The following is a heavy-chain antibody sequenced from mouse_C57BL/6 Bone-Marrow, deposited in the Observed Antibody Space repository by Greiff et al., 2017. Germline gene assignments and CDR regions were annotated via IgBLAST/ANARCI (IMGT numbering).Heavy chain of an antibody. Sequence: VKLQESGAELVKPGASVKMSCKASGYTFTSYWITWVKQRPGQGLEWIGDIYPGSGSTNYNEKFKSKATLTVDTSSSTAYMQLSSLTSEDSAVYYCARSPRGYFDYWCQGTTLTVSS. CDR1: GYTFTSYW. CDR3: ARSPRGYFDY. CDR2: IYPGSGST. V-gene: IGHV1-55*01. J-gene: IGHJ2*01.